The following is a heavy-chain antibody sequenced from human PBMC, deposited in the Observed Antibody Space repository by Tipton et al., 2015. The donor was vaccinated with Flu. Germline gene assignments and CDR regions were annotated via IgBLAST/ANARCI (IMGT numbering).Heavy chain of an antibody. CDR1: GFTFRNYG. J-gene: IGHJ5*02. D-gene: IGHD4-23*01. Sequence: SLRLSCAASGFTFRNYGMSWFRQTPEKGLEWVSGISGSGDSTYYADSVEGRFTISRDNSKNSLYLQMNSLRAEDTAVYYCARATVVKGGWFDPWGQGTLVTVSS. CDR3: ARATVVKGGWFDP. V-gene: IGHV3-23*01. CDR2: ISGSGDST.